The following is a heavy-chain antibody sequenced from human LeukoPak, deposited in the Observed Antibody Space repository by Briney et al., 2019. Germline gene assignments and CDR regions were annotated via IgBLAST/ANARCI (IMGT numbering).Heavy chain of an antibody. J-gene: IGHJ4*02. CDR3: ARGYGSGSYYNGKTYYFDY. Sequence: SETLSLTCTVSGGSISSGGYYWSWIRQPPGKGLEWIGYIYHSGSTYYNPSLKSRVTISVDRSKNQFSLKLSSVTAADTAVYYCARGYGSGSYYNGKTYYFDYWGQGTLVTVSS. V-gene: IGHV4-30-2*01. D-gene: IGHD3-10*01. CDR2: IYHSGST. CDR1: GGSISSGGYY.